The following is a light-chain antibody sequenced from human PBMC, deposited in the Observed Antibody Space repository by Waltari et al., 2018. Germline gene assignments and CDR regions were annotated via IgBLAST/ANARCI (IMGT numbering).Light chain of an antibody. CDR3: SAFTGTIGV. CDR2: GVT. CDR1: SSDIDFDDY. Sequence: QSALTQPASVSGSPGQSITISCTGSSSDIDFDDYVSWYQHLPGKAPKLMIYGVTNLPSGISKRFLGSKSDNTAARTISGLQAEDEADYYCSAFTGTIGVFGGGTKLTVL. V-gene: IGLV2-14*01. J-gene: IGLJ3*02.